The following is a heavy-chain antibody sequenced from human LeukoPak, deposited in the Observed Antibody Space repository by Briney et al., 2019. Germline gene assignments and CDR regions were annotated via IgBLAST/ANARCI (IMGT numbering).Heavy chain of an antibody. D-gene: IGHD3-3*01. CDR1: GGSISSSSYY. V-gene: IGHV4-39*07. Sequence: SETLSLTCTVSGGSISSSSYYWGWIRQPPGKGLEWTGSIYYSGSTYYNPSLKSRVTISVDTSKNQFSLKLSSVTAADTAVYYCARINGITIFGVVITYYYYYMDVWGKGTTVTVSS. CDR3: ARINGITIFGVVITYYYYYMDV. CDR2: IYYSGST. J-gene: IGHJ6*03.